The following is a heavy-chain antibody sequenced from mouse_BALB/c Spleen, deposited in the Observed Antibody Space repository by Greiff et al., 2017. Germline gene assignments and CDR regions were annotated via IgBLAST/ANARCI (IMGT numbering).Heavy chain of an antibody. Sequence: DVILVESGGGLVKPGGSLKLSCAASGFAFSSYDMSWVRQTPEKRLEWVAYISSGGGSTYYPENVKGRFTISRDNAKNTLYPQMSRLKSEDTAMYYCARSGPVFDYWGQGTTLTVSA. CDR1: GFAFSSYD. J-gene: IGHJ2*01. D-gene: IGHD4-1*01. CDR3: ARSGPVFDY. V-gene: IGHV5-12-1*01. CDR2: ISSGGGST.